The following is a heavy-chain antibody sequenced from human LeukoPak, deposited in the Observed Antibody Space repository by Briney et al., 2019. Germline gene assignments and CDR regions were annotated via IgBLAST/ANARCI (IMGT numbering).Heavy chain of an antibody. J-gene: IGHJ1*01. CDR1: GYSISSGYF. CDR3: ASRKSSGWLDYFQH. D-gene: IGHD6-19*01. Sequence: SETLSLTCNVSGYSISSGYFWGWIRQPPGKGLEWIGCIFHTGSTYYNPSLKSRVTISVDTSKNQFSLKLSSVTAADTAVYYCASRKSSGWLDYFQHWGQGTLVTVSS. CDR2: IFHTGST. V-gene: IGHV4-38-2*02.